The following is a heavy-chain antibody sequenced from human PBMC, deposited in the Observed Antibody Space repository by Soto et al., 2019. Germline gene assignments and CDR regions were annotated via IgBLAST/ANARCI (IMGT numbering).Heavy chain of an antibody. D-gene: IGHD3-10*01. Sequence: ASVKVSCKASGYTFTGHYMHWVRQVSGRRLEFLGWLKPDNGGTYYAPKFQGRVTFTRDTSNTIAYMEMSGLHSDDTAVYFCARDLCPLGSGSPCPTFGMDVWGQGTTVTVSS. CDR3: ARDLCPLGSGSPCPTFGMDV. J-gene: IGHJ6*02. CDR1: GYTFTGHY. V-gene: IGHV1-2*02. CDR2: LKPDNGGT.